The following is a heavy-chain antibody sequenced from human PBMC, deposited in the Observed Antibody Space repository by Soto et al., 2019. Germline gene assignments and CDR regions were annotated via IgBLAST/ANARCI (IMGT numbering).Heavy chain of an antibody. CDR3: AREAMYYFDY. CDR2: SIPSFGTA. Sequence: QVQLVQSGDEVKKPGSSVKVSCKTSGFTFPNYAISWVRQAPGQGLEWMGGSIPSFGTARYAQKFQGRVPITADASTSPAYMELSSLASADTAVYSCAREAMYYFDYWGQGTLVAVSS. CDR1: GFTFPNYA. J-gene: IGHJ4*02. V-gene: IGHV1-69*01.